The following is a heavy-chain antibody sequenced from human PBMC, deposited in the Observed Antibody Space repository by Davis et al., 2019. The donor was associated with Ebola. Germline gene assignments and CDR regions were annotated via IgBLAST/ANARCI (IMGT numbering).Heavy chain of an antibody. CDR1: GFTFSSYA. V-gene: IGHV3-30-3*01. CDR3: ARDYDSSGYYGNPRDI. D-gene: IGHD3-22*01. CDR2: ISYDGSNK. J-gene: IGHJ3*02. Sequence: PGGSLRLSCAASGFTFSSYAMHWVRQAPGKGLEWVAVISYDGSNKYYADSVKGRFTISRDNSKNTLYLQMNSLRAEDTAVYYCARDYDSSGYYGNPRDIWGQGTMVTVSS.